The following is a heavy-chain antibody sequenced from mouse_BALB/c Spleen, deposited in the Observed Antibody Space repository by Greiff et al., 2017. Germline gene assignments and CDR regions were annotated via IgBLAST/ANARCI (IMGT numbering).Heavy chain of an antibody. CDR2: ISSGGSYT. D-gene: IGHD1-1*01. CDR3: ARQFLTTVVAKGYYFDY. Sequence: EVMLVESGGGLVKPGGSLKLSCAASGFTFSSYAMSWVRQTPEKRLEWVATISSGGSYTYYPDSVKGRFTISRDNAKNTLYLQMSSLRSEDTAMYYCARQFLTTVVAKGYYFDYWGQGTTLTVSS. J-gene: IGHJ2*01. V-gene: IGHV5-9-3*01. CDR1: GFTFSSYA.